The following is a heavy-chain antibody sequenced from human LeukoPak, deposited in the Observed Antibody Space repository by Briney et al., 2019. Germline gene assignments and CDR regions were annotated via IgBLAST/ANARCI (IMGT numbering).Heavy chain of an antibody. J-gene: IGHJ4*02. CDR3: ARLARPSSGWSIFDD. CDR2: TYDSGDT. CDR1: GGSITSYY. Sequence: SETLSLICTLSGGSITSYYWSWIRQPPGKGLEWLGFTYDSGDTTSNPSLKSRVTISLDTSKKYFSLKLSYVTAADTAVYYCARLARPSSGWSIFDDWGEGTLVTVSS. D-gene: IGHD6-19*01. V-gene: IGHV4-59*08.